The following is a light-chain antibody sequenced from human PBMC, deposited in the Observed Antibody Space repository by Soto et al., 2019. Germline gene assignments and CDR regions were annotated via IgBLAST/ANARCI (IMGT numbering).Light chain of an antibody. CDR2: GAS. CDR3: QKYGSTPLT. V-gene: IGKV3-20*01. J-gene: IGKJ4*01. CDR1: QSVSSSY. Sequence: TPSPYSLSVSLGERATLSCRASQSVSSSYLAWYQQKPGQAPRLLIYGASSRATGIPDRFTGSGSGTDFTLTISRLEPEDFAVYYCQKYGSTPLTFGGGTKVDIK.